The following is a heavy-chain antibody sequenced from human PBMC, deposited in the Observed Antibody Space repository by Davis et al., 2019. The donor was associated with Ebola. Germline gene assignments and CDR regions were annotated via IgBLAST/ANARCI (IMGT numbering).Heavy chain of an antibody. CDR3: ARDALYGMGGWFDP. CDR2: INGDGSRT. V-gene: IGHV3-74*01. Sequence: GESLKISCAASGFTFSSYSMNWVRQAPGKGLVWVSRINGDGSRTTYADSVKGRFTISRDNSKNTLYLQMNSLRAEDTAVYYCARDALYGMGGWFDPWGQGTLVTVSS. J-gene: IGHJ5*02. CDR1: GFTFSSYS. D-gene: IGHD3-10*01.